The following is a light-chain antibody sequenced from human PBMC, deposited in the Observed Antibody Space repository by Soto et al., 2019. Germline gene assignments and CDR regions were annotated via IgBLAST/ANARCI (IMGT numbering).Light chain of an antibody. CDR1: QSISSW. Sequence: DIQMTQSPSTLSASVGDRVTITCRASQSISSWLAWYQQKPGKAPKLLIYDASSLESGVPSRFSGSGSGTEFNLTISSLQADDFATYDCQQYNSYSWTFGQGTKVEIK. V-gene: IGKV1-5*01. CDR2: DAS. J-gene: IGKJ1*01. CDR3: QQYNSYSWT.